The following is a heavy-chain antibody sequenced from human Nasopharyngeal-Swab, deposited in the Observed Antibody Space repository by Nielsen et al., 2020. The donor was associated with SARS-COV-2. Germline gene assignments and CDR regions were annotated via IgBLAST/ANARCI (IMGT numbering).Heavy chain of an antibody. CDR2: IYYSGST. CDR1: GGSISSYY. J-gene: IGHJ5*02. D-gene: IGHD3-3*01. Sequence: SETLSLTCTVSGGSISSYYWSWIRQPPGKGLEWIGYIYYSGSTNYNPSLKSRVIISVDTSKNQFSLKLSSVTAADTAVYYCARGSDYDFWSGYLFDPWGQGTLVTVSS. V-gene: IGHV4-59*01. CDR3: ARGSDYDFWSGYLFDP.